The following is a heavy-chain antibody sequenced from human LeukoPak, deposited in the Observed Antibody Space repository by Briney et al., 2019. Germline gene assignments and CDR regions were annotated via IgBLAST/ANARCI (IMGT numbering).Heavy chain of an antibody. CDR2: INHSGST. D-gene: IGHD5-18*01. Sequence: SETLSLTCVVYGGSFSDYYWSWVRQPPGKGLEWIGEINHSGSTKYNPSLKSRVTISIHTSNNQFSLKLSSVTAADTAVYYCARGVGYSYGYRYWGQGTLVTVSS. CDR1: GGSFSDYY. CDR3: ARGVGYSYGYRY. V-gene: IGHV4-34*01. J-gene: IGHJ4*02.